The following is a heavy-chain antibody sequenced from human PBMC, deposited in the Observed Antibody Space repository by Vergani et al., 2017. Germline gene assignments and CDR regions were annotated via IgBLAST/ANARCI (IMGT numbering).Heavy chain of an antibody. CDR2: IDPSDSYT. Sequence: EVQLVQSGAEVKKPGESLRISCKGSGYSFTSYWISWVRQMPGKGLEWMGRIDPSDSYTNYSPSFQGHVTISANKSISTAYLQWSSLKASDTAMYYCASFLYLGVDPVCWGQGTLVTVSS. CDR3: ASFLYLGVDPVC. CDR1: GYSFTSYW. J-gene: IGHJ4*02. D-gene: IGHD3-3*01. V-gene: IGHV5-10-1*03.